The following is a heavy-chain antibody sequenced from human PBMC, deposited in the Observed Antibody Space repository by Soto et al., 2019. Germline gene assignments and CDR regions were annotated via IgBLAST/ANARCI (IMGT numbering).Heavy chain of an antibody. CDR1: GSSITNSFY. V-gene: IGHV4-38-2*02. Sequence: SETLSLTCRVSGSSITNSFYWGWIRQSPEKGLEWIGSISHTGRTSYNPSLKSRVPISVDTSKNQFSLTLTSVTAADTAVYYCARDPANLALAVAYFDSWGQGTLVT. CDR2: ISHTGRT. J-gene: IGHJ4*02. D-gene: IGHD2-15*01. CDR3: ARDPANLALAVAYFDS.